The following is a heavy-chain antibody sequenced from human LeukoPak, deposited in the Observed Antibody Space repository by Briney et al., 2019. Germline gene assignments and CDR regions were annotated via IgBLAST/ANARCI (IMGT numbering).Heavy chain of an antibody. CDR3: ARDLGNTGWYTFDY. V-gene: IGHV6-1*01. J-gene: IGHJ4*02. CDR2: TYYRSKWYN. Sequence: SQTLSVTCAISGDQVSSINGAWHWVRQSPSRGLEWLGRTYYRSKWYNDYAVSVQSRITINPDTSKNQFSLQLNSVTPDDTAVHYCARDLGNTGWYTFDYWGQGTLITVSS. CDR1: GDQVSSINGA. D-gene: IGHD6-19*01.